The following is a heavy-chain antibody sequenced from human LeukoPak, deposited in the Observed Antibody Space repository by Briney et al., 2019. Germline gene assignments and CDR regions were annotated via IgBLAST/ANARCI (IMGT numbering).Heavy chain of an antibody. CDR2: IIPIFGIA. V-gene: IGHV1-69*04. D-gene: IGHD3-22*01. Sequence: ASVKVSCKASGGTFSSYAISWVRQAPGQGLEWTGRIIPIFGIANYAQKFQGRVTITAGKSTSTAYMELSSLRSEDTAVYYCARGSQDSSGYSDYWGQGTLVTVSS. CDR1: GGTFSSYA. CDR3: ARGSQDSSGYSDY. J-gene: IGHJ4*02.